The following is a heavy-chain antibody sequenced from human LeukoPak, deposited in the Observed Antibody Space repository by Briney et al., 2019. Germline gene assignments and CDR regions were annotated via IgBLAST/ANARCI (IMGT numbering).Heavy chain of an antibody. J-gene: IGHJ4*02. D-gene: IGHD4-17*01. CDR2: IYYSGST. V-gene: IGHV4-31*03. CDR1: AGSISSGGYY. Sequence: PSQTLSLTCTVSAGSISSGGYYWSWIRQHPGKGLEWIGYIYYSGSTYYNPSLKSRVTISVDTSKNQFSLKLSSVTAADTAVYYCARVWNDYGDYVPDYWGQGTLVTVSS. CDR3: ARVWNDYGDYVPDY.